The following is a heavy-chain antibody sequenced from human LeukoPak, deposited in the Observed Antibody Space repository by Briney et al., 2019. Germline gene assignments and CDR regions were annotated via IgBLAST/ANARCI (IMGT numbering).Heavy chain of an antibody. D-gene: IGHD1-14*01. V-gene: IGHV4-59*01. CDR1: GGSFSGYY. Sequence: PSEPLSLTCTVSGGSFSGYYWRWIRQRSRRGLEWIGYIYYSGSTNYNPSLKSRVTLSVDTSNNQFSLKLNSVTAADTAVYYCARNGPPYYYYYMDVSGKGTTVTVSS. CDR2: IYYSGST. CDR3: ARNGPPYYYYYMDV. J-gene: IGHJ6*03.